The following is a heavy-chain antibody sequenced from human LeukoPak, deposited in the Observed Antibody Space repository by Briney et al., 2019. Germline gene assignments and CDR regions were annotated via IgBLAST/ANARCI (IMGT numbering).Heavy chain of an antibody. D-gene: IGHD2-2*01. Sequence: GGSLRLSCAASGFTFSSYAMSWVRQAPGKGLEWVSVISGSGGSTYYADSVKGRFTISRDNTKNTLFLQMNSLRAEDTAVYYCAKRSTSCLDYWGQGALVTVSP. J-gene: IGHJ4*02. CDR2: ISGSGGST. CDR1: GFTFSSYA. CDR3: AKRSTSCLDY. V-gene: IGHV3-23*01.